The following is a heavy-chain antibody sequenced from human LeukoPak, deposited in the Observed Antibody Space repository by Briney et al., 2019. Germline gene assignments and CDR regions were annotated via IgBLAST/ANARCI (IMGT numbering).Heavy chain of an antibody. V-gene: IGHV4-31*03. Sequence: SQTLSLTCTVSGGSISSGGYYWSWIRQHPGKGLEWIGYIYYSGSTYYNPSLKSRVTISVDTSKNQFSLKLSSVTAADTAVYYCARARYCSGGSCYRWFDPWGQGTLVTVSS. CDR1: GGSISSGGYY. CDR2: IYYSGST. CDR3: ARARYCSGGSCYRWFDP. J-gene: IGHJ5*02. D-gene: IGHD2-15*01.